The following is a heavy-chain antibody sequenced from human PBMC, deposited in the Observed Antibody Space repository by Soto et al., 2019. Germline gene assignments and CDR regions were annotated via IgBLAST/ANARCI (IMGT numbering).Heavy chain of an antibody. CDR1: GFTFSNYG. CDR2: IWYDGTNK. J-gene: IGHJ4*02. V-gene: IGHV3-33*01. Sequence: GGSLRLSCAASGFTFSNYGMHWVRQAPGKGLEWVAVIWYDGTNKYYADSVKGRFTISRDNSKNTLYLQMNSLRVDDTALYYCARALSTRQAYYSDYWGQGTLVTVSS. CDR3: ARALSTRQAYYSDY. D-gene: IGHD1-1*01.